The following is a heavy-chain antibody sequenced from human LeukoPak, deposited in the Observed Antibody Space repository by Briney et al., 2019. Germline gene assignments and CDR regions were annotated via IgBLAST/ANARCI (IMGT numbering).Heavy chain of an antibody. CDR2: VNADNSNT. CDR3: AVGDYYYDTRFDY. CDR1: GSPFTSYA. V-gene: IGHV1-3*03. J-gene: IGHJ4*02. Sequence: ASVKVPCKASGSPFTSYAIHWVRQAPGQRLVWMGWVNADNSNTKYSQEFQGRVTITRDTSASTAYMDLNSLRSEDMAVYYCAVGDYYYDTRFDYWGQGTLVTVSS. D-gene: IGHD3-22*01.